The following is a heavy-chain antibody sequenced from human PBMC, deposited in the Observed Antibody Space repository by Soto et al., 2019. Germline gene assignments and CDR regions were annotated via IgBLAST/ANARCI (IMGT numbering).Heavy chain of an antibody. Sequence: PGGSLRLSCAASGYGIRNYNMNWVRQSPGKGLEWVSYISVSSSYKYYADSVKGRFTISRDNANNSLFLQMNSLSADDTAVYYCVRGAYCSSTSCFYFDLWGHGTLVTVSS. CDR3: VRGAYCSSTSCFYFDL. V-gene: IGHV3-21*01. CDR1: GYGIRNYN. D-gene: IGHD2-2*01. J-gene: IGHJ4*01. CDR2: ISVSSSYK.